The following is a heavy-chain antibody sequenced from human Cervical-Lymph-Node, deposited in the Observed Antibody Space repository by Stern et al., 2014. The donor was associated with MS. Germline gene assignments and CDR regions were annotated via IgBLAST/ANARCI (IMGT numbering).Heavy chain of an antibody. V-gene: IGHV1-46*02. CDR2: INPSGAT. J-gene: IGHJ6*02. D-gene: IGHD2-15*01. CDR1: EYTHNNYL. Sequence: QLVQSGSEMKKPGASVKVSCKASEYTHNNYLIHWVRQAPGKRPDWMGVINPSGATNYAQKVQDRVTMTTDAYTSTFYMELSRLRSEDTAVYYCAVRYCSGGRCYSVPDVWGQGTTVIVSS. CDR3: AVRYCSGGRCYSVPDV.